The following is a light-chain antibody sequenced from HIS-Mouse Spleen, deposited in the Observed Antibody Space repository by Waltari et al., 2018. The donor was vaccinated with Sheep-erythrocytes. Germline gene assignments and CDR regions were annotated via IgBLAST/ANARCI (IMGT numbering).Light chain of an antibody. V-gene: IGLV2-11*01. CDR2: DVS. Sequence: QSALTQPRSVSGSPGQSVTISCTGTSSDVGGYTYFSWYQQHPGNAPKLMIYDVSKRPSGVPDRFSGSKSGNTASLTISGLQAEDEADYYCCSYAGSYNHVFATGTKVTVL. CDR1: SSDVGGYTY. CDR3: CSYAGSYNHV. J-gene: IGLJ1*01.